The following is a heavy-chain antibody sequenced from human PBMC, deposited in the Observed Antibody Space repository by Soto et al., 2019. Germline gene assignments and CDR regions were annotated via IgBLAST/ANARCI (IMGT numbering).Heavy chain of an antibody. V-gene: IGHV3-30*18. D-gene: IGHD3-22*01. J-gene: IGHJ4*02. CDR3: AKPIEVYDGLNAVDY. CDR2: ISYDGRNK. CDR1: GFTFSSYG. Sequence: QVQLVESGGGVVQPGRSLRLSCAASGFTFSSYGMHWVRQAPGKGLEWVAVISYDGRNKYYADSVKGRFTISRDNSKNTLYLQMNRLRAEDTAVYYCAKPIEVYDGLNAVDYWGQGTLVTVSS.